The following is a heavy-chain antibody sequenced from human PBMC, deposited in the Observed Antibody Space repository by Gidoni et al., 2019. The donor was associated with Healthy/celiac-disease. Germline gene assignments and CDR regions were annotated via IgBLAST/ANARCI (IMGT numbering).Heavy chain of an antibody. V-gene: IGHV1-3*01. Sequence: QVQLVQSGAEVKKPGASVKVSCKASGYTFTSYAMHWVRQDPGQRLEWMGWINAGNGNTKYSQKFQGRVTITRDTSASTAYMELSSLRSEDTAVYYCARRRNYYYMDVWGKGTTVTVSS. CDR1: GYTFTSYA. CDR2: INAGNGNT. J-gene: IGHJ6*03. CDR3: ARRRNYYYMDV.